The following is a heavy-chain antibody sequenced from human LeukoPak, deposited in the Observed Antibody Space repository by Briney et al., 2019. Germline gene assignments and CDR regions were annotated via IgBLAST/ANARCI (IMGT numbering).Heavy chain of an antibody. V-gene: IGHV3-23*01. CDR2: ITGSGDGT. CDR3: VKGFVHPTYYFEY. J-gene: IGHJ4*02. Sequence: GGSRRLSCAASGFTFSSYAMMWVRQAPGKRLAWVSSITGSGDGTYYADSVRGRFTISRDNSENTLYLQLNSLRAEDTAVYFCVKGFVHPTYYFEYWGQGTLVTVSS. D-gene: IGHD3-10*01. CDR1: GFTFSSYA.